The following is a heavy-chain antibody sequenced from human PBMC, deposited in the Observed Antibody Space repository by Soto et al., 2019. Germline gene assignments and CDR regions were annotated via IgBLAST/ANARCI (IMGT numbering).Heavy chain of an antibody. Sequence: GGSLRLSCAASGFTFSNAWMIWVRQAPGKGLEWVGRIKSKTDGGTTDYAAPVKGRFTISRDDSKNTLYLQMNSLKTEDTAVYYCTSLSRFHYYYYGMDVWGQGTTVTVSS. CDR2: IKSKTDGGTT. J-gene: IGHJ6*02. V-gene: IGHV3-15*01. CDR3: TSLSRFHYYYYGMDV. CDR1: GFTFSNAW.